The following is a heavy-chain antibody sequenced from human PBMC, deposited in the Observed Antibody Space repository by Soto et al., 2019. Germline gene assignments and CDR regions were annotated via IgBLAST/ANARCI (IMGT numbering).Heavy chain of an antibody. CDR1: VGSFSVHS. Sequence: PSETLALTCAVYVGSFSVHSWTWIRQSPGKGLEWIGDINHSGRVNYSPSLKSRVTISLDTSNNQFSLTLSAVTAADTAMYYCSTRAYDTNGYYRFDPWGQGTLVTVSS. J-gene: IGHJ5*01. D-gene: IGHD3-22*01. CDR3: STRAYDTNGYYRFDP. CDR2: INHSGRV. V-gene: IGHV4-34*01.